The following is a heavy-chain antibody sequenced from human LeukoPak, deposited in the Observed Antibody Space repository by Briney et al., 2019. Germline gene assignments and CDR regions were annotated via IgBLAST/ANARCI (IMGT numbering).Heavy chain of an antibody. D-gene: IGHD3-10*02. CDR1: GFPFSDFS. V-gene: IGHV3-23*01. J-gene: IGHJ4*02. CDR2: TNSGGTTT. Sequence: AGGSLRLSCATSGFPFSDFSMTWVRQAPGKGLGWISTTNSGGTTTYYAESVRGRFTISRDNFKNALYLQMSSLRVEDTAIYYCAKQSYARSLGEGGPGTLVTVSS. CDR3: AKQSYARSLGE.